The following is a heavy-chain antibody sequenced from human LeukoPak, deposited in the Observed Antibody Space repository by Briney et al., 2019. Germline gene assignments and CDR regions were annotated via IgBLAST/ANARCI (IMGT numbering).Heavy chain of an antibody. CDR1: GFTLSNYA. CDR2: ISGNGGST. J-gene: IGHJ4*02. Sequence: GGSLRLSCAASGFTLSNYAMSWVRQALGKGLEWVSSISGNGGSTYYADSVKGRFTISRDNSKNTLYLQMNSLRAEDTAVYYCTKAKASSLTYFDWFPWNWGQGSLVTVSS. V-gene: IGHV3-23*01. CDR3: TKAKASSLTYFDWFPWN. D-gene: IGHD3-9*01.